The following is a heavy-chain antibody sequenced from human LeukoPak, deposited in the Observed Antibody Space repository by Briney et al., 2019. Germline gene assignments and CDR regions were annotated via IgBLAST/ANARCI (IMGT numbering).Heavy chain of an antibody. Sequence: PSETLSLTCAVSGGSLSSGGYSWHWIRQTPGKGLEWIGYIYNSGSPAYNPSLKSQVPMSVDTSKNQFSLKLTSVPAADTAVYYCARGWGPAYCGGDCHRHFDYWGQGTLVTVSS. J-gene: IGHJ4*02. CDR2: IYNSGSP. CDR3: ARGWGPAYCGGDCHRHFDY. D-gene: IGHD2-21*02. V-gene: IGHV4-30-4*07. CDR1: GGSLSSGGYS.